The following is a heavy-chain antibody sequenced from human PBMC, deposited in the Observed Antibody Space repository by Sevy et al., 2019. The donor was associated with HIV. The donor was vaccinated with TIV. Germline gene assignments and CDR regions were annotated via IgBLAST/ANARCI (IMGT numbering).Heavy chain of an antibody. CDR3: ARGEYSSSSYRNYYYYMDV. J-gene: IGHJ6*03. CDR2: IYYSGST. V-gene: IGHV4-59*01. CDR1: GGSISSYY. D-gene: IGHD6-6*01. Sequence: SETLSLTCTVSGGSISSYYWSWIRQPPGKGLEWIGYIYYSGSTNYNPSLKSRVTISVDTSKNQFSLKLSSVTAADTAVYYCARGEYSSSSYRNYYYYMDVWGKGTTVTVSS.